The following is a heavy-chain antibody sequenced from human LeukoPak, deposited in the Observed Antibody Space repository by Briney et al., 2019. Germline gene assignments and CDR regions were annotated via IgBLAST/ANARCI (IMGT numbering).Heavy chain of an antibody. CDR1: GFTFSSYA. Sequence: PGRSLRLSCAASGFTFSSYAMHWVRQAPGKGLEWATVISIDGSGKYYADSVKGRFTISRDDSKNTLFLQMNSLRAEDTAVYYCARGSYGDLHWDQGTLVTVSS. J-gene: IGHJ4*02. CDR2: ISIDGSGK. V-gene: IGHV3-30*04. CDR3: ARGSYGDLH. D-gene: IGHD4-17*01.